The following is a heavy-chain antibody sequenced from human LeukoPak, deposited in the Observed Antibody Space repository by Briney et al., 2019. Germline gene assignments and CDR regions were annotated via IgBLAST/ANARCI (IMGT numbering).Heavy chain of an antibody. J-gene: IGHJ6*03. CDR3: ARAQASYYYYYMDV. CDR2: IKQDGSEK. V-gene: IGHV3-7*01. CDR1: GFTFSSYW. Sequence: GGSLRLSCAASGFTFSSYWMSWVRQAPGKGLEWVANIKQDGSEKYYVDSVKGRFTISRDNAKNSLYLQMNSLRAEGTAVYYCARAQASYYYYYMDVWGKGTTVTVSS.